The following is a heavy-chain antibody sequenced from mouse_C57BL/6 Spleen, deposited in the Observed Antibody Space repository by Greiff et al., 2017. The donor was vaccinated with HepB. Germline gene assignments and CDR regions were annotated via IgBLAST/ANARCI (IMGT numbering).Heavy chain of an antibody. V-gene: IGHV1-26*01. CDR2: INPNNGGT. D-gene: IGHD2-1*01. Sequence: EVQLQQSGPELVKPGASVKISCKASGYTFTDYYMNWVKQSHGKSLEWIGDINPNNGGTSYNQKFKGKATLTVDKSSSTAYMELRSLTSEDSAVYYCATLYYGNYDAMDYWGQRTSVTVSS. J-gene: IGHJ4*01. CDR1: GYTFTDYY. CDR3: ATLYYGNYDAMDY.